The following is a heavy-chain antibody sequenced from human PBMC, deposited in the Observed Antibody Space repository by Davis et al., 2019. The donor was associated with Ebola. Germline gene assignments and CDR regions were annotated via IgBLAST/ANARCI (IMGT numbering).Heavy chain of an antibody. Sequence: SGPTLVKPTQTLTLTCTFSGFSLSTSGVGVGWIRQPPGKALEWLALIYWDDDKRYSPSLKSRLTITKDTSKNQVVLTMTNMDPVDTATYYCAHSPHQLLFGRYYYYGMDVWGQGTTVTVSS. CDR3: AHSPHQLLFGRYYYYGMDV. CDR1: GFSLSTSGVG. CDR2: IYWDDDK. D-gene: IGHD2-2*01. V-gene: IGHV2-5*02. J-gene: IGHJ6*02.